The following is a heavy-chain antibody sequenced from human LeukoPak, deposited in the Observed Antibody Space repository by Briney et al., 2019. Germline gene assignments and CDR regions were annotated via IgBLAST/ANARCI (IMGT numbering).Heavy chain of an antibody. CDR1: GFTVSSNY. V-gene: IGHV3-66*02. Sequence: GGSLRLSCAASGFTVSSNYMSWVRQAPGKGLEWVSVIYSGGSTYYADSVKGRFTISRDNSKNTLYLQMNSRRAEDTAVYYCARDQLVGAEYYFDYWGQGTLVTVSS. D-gene: IGHD1-26*01. CDR2: IYSGGST. CDR3: ARDQLVGAEYYFDY. J-gene: IGHJ4*02.